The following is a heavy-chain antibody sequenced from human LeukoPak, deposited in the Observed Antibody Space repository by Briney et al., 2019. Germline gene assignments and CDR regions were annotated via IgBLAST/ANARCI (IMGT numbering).Heavy chain of an antibody. CDR2: IWYDGSNK. Sequence: GGSLRLSCAASGFTFSSYGMHWVRQAPGKGLEWVAVIWYDGSNKYYADSVKGRFTISRDNSKSTLYLQMNSLRAEDTAVYYCARDAEHNSNWFDPWGQGTLVTVSS. CDR3: ARDAEHNSNWFDP. D-gene: IGHD1-20*01. J-gene: IGHJ5*02. CDR1: GFTFSSYG. V-gene: IGHV3-33*01.